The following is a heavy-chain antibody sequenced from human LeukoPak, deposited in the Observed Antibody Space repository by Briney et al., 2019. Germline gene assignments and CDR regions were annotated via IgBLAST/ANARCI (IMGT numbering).Heavy chain of an antibody. D-gene: IGHD2-8*01. CDR1: GGSISNYY. CDR3: ARENYCTNGVCWAFDP. J-gene: IGHJ5*02. Sequence: SETLSLTCTVSGGSISNYYWSWIRQPPGKGKEWIGYISTSGSTNSNPSLKSRVTMSVDTSQNQFSLNLSSVAAADTAVYYCARENYCTNGVCWAFDPWGQGTLVTVSS. CDR2: ISTSGST. V-gene: IGHV4-4*09.